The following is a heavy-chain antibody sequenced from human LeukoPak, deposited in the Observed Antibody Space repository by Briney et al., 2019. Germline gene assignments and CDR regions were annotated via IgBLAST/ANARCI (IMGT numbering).Heavy chain of an antibody. CDR1: GGSISSSSYY. J-gene: IGHJ5*02. D-gene: IGHD3-10*01. Sequence: SEALSLTCTVSGGSISSSSYYWGWIRQPPGKGLEWIGSIYYSGSTYYNPSLKSRVTISVDTSKNQFSLKLSSVTAADTAVYYCARRRYYYGSGSYYRYEADWFDPWGQGTLVTVSS. CDR3: ARRRYYYGSGSYYRYEADWFDP. CDR2: IYYSGST. V-gene: IGHV4-39*01.